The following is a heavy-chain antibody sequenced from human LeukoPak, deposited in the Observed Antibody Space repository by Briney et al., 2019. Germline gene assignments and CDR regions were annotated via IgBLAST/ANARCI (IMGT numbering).Heavy chain of an antibody. CDR3: ARHEVGATAYFDY. V-gene: IGHV4-34*01. CDR2: INHSGST. D-gene: IGHD1-26*01. CDR1: GGSFSGYY. Sequence: SETLSLTCAVYGGSFSGYYWSWIRQPPGKGLEWFGEINHSGSTNYNPSLKSRVTISVDTSKNQFSLKLSSVTAADTAVYYCARHEVGATAYFDYWGQGTLVTVSS. J-gene: IGHJ4*02.